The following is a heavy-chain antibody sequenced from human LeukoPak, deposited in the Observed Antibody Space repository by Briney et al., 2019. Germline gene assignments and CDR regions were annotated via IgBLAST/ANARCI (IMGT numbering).Heavy chain of an antibody. Sequence: SVKVSCKASGGTFSSYAISWVRQAPGQGLEWMGRIIPIFGTANYAQKFQGRVTITTDESTSTAYMELSSLRSEDTAVYYCAVEWFGELLRFDYWAREPWSPSPQ. CDR3: AVEWFGELLRFDY. D-gene: IGHD3-10*01. CDR1: GGTFSSYA. V-gene: IGHV1-69*05. J-gene: IGHJ4*02. CDR2: IIPIFGTA.